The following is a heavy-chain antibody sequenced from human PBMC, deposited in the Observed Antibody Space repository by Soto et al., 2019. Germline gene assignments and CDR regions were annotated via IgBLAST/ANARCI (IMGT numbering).Heavy chain of an antibody. CDR3: AKDLLSEFDL. CDR1: GFRFSSNG. D-gene: IGHD3-10*01. CDR2: ISYDGNKK. Sequence: QVQLVESGGVVVQPGRSLRLSCAASGFRFSSNGMHWVRQAPGKGLEWVALISYDGNKKYYADSMKGRFTISRDNSKNTLFLQMDSLTPEDTAVYYCAKDLLSEFDLWGQGTLVSVSS. V-gene: IGHV3-30*18. J-gene: IGHJ4*02.